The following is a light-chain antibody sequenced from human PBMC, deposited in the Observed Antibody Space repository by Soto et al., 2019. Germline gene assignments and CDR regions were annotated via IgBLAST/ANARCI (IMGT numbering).Light chain of an antibody. V-gene: IGLV2-14*01. CDR2: EVS. CDR3: TSYTSSSTLV. CDR1: SSDIGGYNY. Sequence: SVLTQPASVSGSPGQSITISCTGTSSDIGGYNYVSWYQQHPGKAPKLMIFEVSNRPSGISIRFSGSKSGNTASLTISGLQAEDEGDYYCTSYTSSSTLVFGGGTKLTVL. J-gene: IGLJ2*01.